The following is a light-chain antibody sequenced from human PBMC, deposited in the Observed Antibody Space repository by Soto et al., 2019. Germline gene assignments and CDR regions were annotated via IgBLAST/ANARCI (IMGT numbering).Light chain of an antibody. Sequence: DIQMTQSPSTLSASVGDRVTITCRASQSISSWLAWYQQKPGKAPKVLIYDASSLESGVPSRFSGSGSGTDFTITISSLQPDDFATHYCQQYNSYSSFTFGQGTKLEIK. J-gene: IGKJ2*01. CDR3: QQYNSYSSFT. CDR2: DAS. CDR1: QSISSW. V-gene: IGKV1-5*01.